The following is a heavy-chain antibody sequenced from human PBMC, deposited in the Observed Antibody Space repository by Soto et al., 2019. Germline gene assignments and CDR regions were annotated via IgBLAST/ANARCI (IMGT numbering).Heavy chain of an antibody. CDR3: ARGIGELPYYFDY. V-gene: IGHV3-33*01. Sequence: QVQLVESGGGVVQPGRSLRLSCAASGFTFSSYGMHWVRQAPGKGLEWVAVIWYDGSNKYYADSVKGRFTISRDNSKNTLYLQMNSLRAEDTAVYYCARGIGELPYYFDYWCQGTLVTVSS. CDR1: GFTFSSYG. J-gene: IGHJ4*02. D-gene: IGHD1-26*01. CDR2: IWYDGSNK.